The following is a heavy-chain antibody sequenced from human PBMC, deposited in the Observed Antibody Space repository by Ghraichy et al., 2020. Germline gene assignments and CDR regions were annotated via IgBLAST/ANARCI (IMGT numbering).Heavy chain of an antibody. V-gene: IGHV3-30-3*01. CDR1: GFTFSSYV. CDR2: ISHDGSKT. J-gene: IGHJ6*02. CDR3: ARDRDIVVVVAGTPYYYCYSFDG. D-gene: IGHD2-15*01. Sequence: GGSLRLSCVASGFTFSSYVMYWVRQAPGKGLEWVAVISHDGSKTYYADSVKGRFTISRDNSKNPLYMEMSSLRAEDTALYFCARDRDIVVVVAGTPYYYCYSFDGWGHGTTVTVAS.